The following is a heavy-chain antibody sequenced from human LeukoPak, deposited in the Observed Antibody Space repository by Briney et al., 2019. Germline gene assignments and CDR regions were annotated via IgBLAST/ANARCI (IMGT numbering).Heavy chain of an antibody. V-gene: IGHV1-69*13. CDR2: IIPIFGTA. CDR3: ARASRPMIVVASYFDY. J-gene: IGHJ4*02. CDR1: GGTFSSYA. Sequence: SVKVSCKASGGTFSSYAISWVRQAPGQGLEWMGEIIPIFGTANYAQKFQGRVTITADESTSTAYMELSSLRSEDTAVYYCARASRPMIVVASYFDYWGQGTLVTVSS. D-gene: IGHD3-22*01.